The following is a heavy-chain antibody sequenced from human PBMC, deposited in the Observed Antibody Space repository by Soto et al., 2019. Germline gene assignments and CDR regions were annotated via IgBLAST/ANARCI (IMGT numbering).Heavy chain of an antibody. Sequence: QVQLVQSGAEVKKPGASVKVSCKASGYTFTSYGISWVRQAPGQGLEWMGWISAYNGTTNYAQKLQGRVTMTTDTSTSTAYMELRSLRSYDTAVYYCALSFEGFLEWPYPSPAFDIWGQGTMVTVSS. J-gene: IGHJ3*02. V-gene: IGHV1-18*01. CDR3: ALSFEGFLEWPYPSPAFDI. D-gene: IGHD3-3*01. CDR1: GYTFTSYG. CDR2: ISAYNGTT.